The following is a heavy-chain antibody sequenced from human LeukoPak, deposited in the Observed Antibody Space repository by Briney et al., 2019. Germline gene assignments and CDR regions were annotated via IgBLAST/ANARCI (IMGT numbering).Heavy chain of an antibody. CDR3: ARGVRGYYYDGYFDY. V-gene: IGHV1-2*02. J-gene: IGHJ4*02. D-gene: IGHD3-22*01. Sequence: GASVKVSCKASGYTFTGYYMHWVRQAPGQGLEWVGWINPNSGGTNYAQKFQGRVTMTRNTSISTAYMELSSLRSEDTAVYYCARGVRGYYYDGYFDYWGQGTLVTVSS. CDR1: GYTFTGYY. CDR2: INPNSGGT.